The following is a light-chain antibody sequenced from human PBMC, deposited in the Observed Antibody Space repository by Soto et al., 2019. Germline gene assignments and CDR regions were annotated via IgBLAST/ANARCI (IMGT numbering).Light chain of an antibody. CDR1: SSDVGGYNY. CDR3: SSYTSSSSGV. CDR2: EVS. V-gene: IGLV2-14*01. J-gene: IGLJ1*01. Sequence: QSALTQPASVSGSPGQSITISCTGTSSDVGGYNYVSWYQQHPGKAPKLMIYEVSNRPSGVSNRFSDSKSGNTASLTISGLQAEDEADYYCSSYTSSSSGVFGTGTKLTVL.